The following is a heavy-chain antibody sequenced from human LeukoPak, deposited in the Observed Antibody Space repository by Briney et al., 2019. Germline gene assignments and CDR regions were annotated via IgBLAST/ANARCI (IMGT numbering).Heavy chain of an antibody. Sequence: SQTLSLTCTVSGPSISSGGYYWSWLRQHPGKGLEWIVNIYYSASTYYNPSLKKRVTISVDTSKNQFSLKLSSVTAADTAVYYCARDAAPFDYWGQGTLVTVSS. CDR1: GPSISSGGYY. CDR3: ARDAAPFDY. CDR2: IYYSAST. J-gene: IGHJ4*02. V-gene: IGHV4-31*03.